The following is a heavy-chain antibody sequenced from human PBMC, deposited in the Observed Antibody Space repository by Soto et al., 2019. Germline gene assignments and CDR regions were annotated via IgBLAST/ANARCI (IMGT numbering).Heavy chain of an antibody. CDR1: GFTFSDAW. D-gene: IGHD2-2*01. CDR3: TIDRTCSSSSCFAGSSYYYYNGMDV. CDR2: IRTKTDGGTT. Sequence: EVQLVESGGDLVKPGGSLRLSCAASGFTFSDAWMNWVRQAPGKGLEWVGRIRTKTDGGTTDYAAPVKSRFTISRDDAKNTLYLEMNSLKTEDTAMYYCTIDRTCSSSSCFAGSSYYYYNGMDVWGQGTTVTVSS. V-gene: IGHV3-15*07. J-gene: IGHJ6*02.